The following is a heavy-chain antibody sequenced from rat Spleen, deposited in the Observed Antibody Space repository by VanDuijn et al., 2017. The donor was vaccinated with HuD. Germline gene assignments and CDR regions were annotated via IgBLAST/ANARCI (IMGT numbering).Heavy chain of an antibody. J-gene: IGHJ3*01. CDR2: ISTSGGST. Sequence: EVQLVESGGGLVQPGRSMKFSCTASGFTFSNYYMAWVRQAPTKGLEWVASISTSGGSTYYRDSVKGRFTISRDNAKSTLYLQMSKLGSEDTAIYYFATEMYNTDYYYGWFAYWCQGTLVTVSS. CDR1: GFTFSNYY. V-gene: IGHV5-25*01. CDR3: ATEMYNTDYYYGWFAY. D-gene: IGHD1-6*01.